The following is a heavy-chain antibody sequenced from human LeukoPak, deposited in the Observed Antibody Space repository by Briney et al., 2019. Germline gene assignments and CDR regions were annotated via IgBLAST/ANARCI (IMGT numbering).Heavy chain of an antibody. CDR1: YSXXXGFY. CDR2: FHHGGST. D-gene: IGHD5-24*01. J-gene: IGHJ4*02. V-gene: IGHV4-38-2*01. CDR3: ARREGYNFDY. Sequence: YSXXXGFYWAWIRPPPGKGLEWIGSFHHGGSTPYNPSLNSRVSISVDTSKNQLSLKLSSVTAADTAVYYCARREGYNFDYWGQGTLVTVSS.